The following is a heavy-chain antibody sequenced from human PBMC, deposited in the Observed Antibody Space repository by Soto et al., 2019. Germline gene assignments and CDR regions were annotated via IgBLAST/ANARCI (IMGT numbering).Heavy chain of an antibody. CDR1: GGSISSGDYY. CDR3: ARATAVARFDP. J-gene: IGHJ5*02. Sequence: SETLSLTCTVPGGSISSGDYYWSWIRQPPGKGLEWIGYIYYSGSTYYNPSLKSRVTISVDTSKNQFSLKLSSVTASHTAVYYCARATAVARFDPWGQGTLVTVSS. CDR2: IYYSGST. V-gene: IGHV4-30-4*01. D-gene: IGHD6-19*01.